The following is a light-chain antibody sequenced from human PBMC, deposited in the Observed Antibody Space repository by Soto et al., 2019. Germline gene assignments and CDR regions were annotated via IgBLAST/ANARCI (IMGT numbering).Light chain of an antibody. CDR1: SSDVGGYNL. Sequence: QSVLTQPASVSGSPGQSITISCTGTSSDVGGYNLVSWYQQYPATAPKLMIFDVNTRPSGVSNRFSGSKSGNTASLTISGLHAEDEADYYCSSYKSSSTLPYVFGTGTKVTVL. J-gene: IGLJ1*01. CDR3: SSYKSSSTLPYV. V-gene: IGLV2-14*01. CDR2: DVN.